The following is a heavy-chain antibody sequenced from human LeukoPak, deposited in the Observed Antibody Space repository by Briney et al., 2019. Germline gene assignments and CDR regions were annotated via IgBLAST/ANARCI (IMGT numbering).Heavy chain of an antibody. Sequence: GASAKVSCKASGYTFTSYGISWVRQAPGQGLEWMGWISAYNGNTNYAQKLQGRVTMTTDTSTSTAYMELRSLRSDDTAVYYCARGGRYYDSSPEGYWGQGTLVTVSS. J-gene: IGHJ4*02. V-gene: IGHV1-18*01. CDR2: ISAYNGNT. CDR1: GYTFTSYG. D-gene: IGHD3-22*01. CDR3: ARGGRYYDSSPEGY.